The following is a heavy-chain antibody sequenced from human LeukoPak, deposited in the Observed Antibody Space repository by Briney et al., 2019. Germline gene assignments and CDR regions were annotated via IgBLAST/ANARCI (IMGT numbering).Heavy chain of an antibody. J-gene: IGHJ4*02. CDR1: GYNFTNYW. CDR3: ARRYYYGSGSHFDY. Sequence: GASLQISCKGSGYNFTNYWIGWVRQMPGKGLEWMGIIYPGDSDTRYSPSFQGQVTISADKSISTAYLQWSSLKASDTAMYYCARRYYYGSGSHFDYWGQGTLVTVSS. D-gene: IGHD3-10*01. CDR2: IYPGDSDT. V-gene: IGHV5-51*01.